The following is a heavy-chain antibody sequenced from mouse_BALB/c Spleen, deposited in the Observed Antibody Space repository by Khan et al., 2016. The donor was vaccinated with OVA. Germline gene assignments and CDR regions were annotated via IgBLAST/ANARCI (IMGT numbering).Heavy chain of an antibody. CDR3: TRGGGGNRFAY. J-gene: IGHJ3*01. V-gene: IGHV1S137*01. Sequence: QVQLKQSGAELVRPGVSVKISCKGSGYTFTDFTMHWVKQSHAKSLEWIGVISTYYGDVTYNQKFKGKATMTVDKSSSTAYMELARRTSEVSAIYYCTRGGGGNRFAYWGQGTLVTVSA. CDR2: ISTYYGDV. CDR1: GYTFTDFT.